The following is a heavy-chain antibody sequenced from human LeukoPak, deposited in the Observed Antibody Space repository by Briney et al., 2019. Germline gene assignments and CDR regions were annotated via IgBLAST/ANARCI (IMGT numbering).Heavy chain of an antibody. V-gene: IGHV3-30-3*02. J-gene: IGHJ4*02. Sequence: GGSLRLSCVASGFTFSSYAMHWVRQAPGKGLEWVAVISYDGSNKYYADSVKGRFTISRDNSKNTLYLQMNSLRAEDTAVYYCARVYGSGRTREYYFDYWGQGTLVTVSS. D-gene: IGHD3-10*01. CDR3: ARVYGSGRTREYYFDY. CDR2: ISYDGSNK. CDR1: GFTFSSYA.